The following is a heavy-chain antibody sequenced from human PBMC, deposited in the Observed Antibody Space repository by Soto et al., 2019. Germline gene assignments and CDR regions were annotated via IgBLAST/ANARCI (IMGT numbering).Heavy chain of an antibody. V-gene: IGHV4-39*01. CDR3: ARSPLIRSLSRTSTYYDY. CDR1: GGSISSTSYY. J-gene: IGHJ4*02. Sequence: QLQLQESGPGLVKPSETLSLTCTVSGGSISSTSYYWGWIRQPPGKGLEWIGSIYYSGTTYYSPSLQSRVPISIDKSNNQFSLKLSSVNAADTAVYFCARSPLIRSLSRTSTYYDYWGQGSLVTVSS. CDR2: IYYSGTT. D-gene: IGHD3-10*01.